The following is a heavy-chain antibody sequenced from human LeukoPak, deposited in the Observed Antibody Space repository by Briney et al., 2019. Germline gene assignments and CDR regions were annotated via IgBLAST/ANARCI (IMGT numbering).Heavy chain of an antibody. J-gene: IGHJ2*01. CDR1: GGSFSGYY. D-gene: IGHD6-19*01. V-gene: IGHV4-34*01. Sequence: PSETLSLTCAVYGGSFSGYYWSWIRQPPGKGLEWIGEINHSGSTNYNPSLKSRVTISVDTSKNQFSLKLSSVTAADTAVYYCARAPQAVGFRLAGDFDLWGRGTLVTVCS. CDR2: INHSGST. CDR3: ARAPQAVGFRLAGDFDL.